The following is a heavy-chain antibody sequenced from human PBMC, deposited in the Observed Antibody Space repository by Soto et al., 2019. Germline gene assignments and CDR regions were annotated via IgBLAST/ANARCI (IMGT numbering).Heavy chain of an antibody. CDR2: IYYSGTA. CDR1: GGSISSSNSY. V-gene: IGHV4-39*01. Sequence: PSETLSLTCTVSGGSISSSNSYWAWIRQPPGKGLEWIGNIYYSGTANYSPSLQSRLTISVDSSKNQFSLRLSSVTAADTAVYFCARPGRWLQTEYFQYWGQGTLVTVSS. CDR3: ARPGRWLQTEYFQY. D-gene: IGHD5-12*01. J-gene: IGHJ1*01.